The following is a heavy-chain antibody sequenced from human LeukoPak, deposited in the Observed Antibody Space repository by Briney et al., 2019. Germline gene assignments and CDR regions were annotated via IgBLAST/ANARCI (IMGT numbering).Heavy chain of an antibody. D-gene: IGHD2-15*01. V-gene: IGHV1-69*04. CDR1: GGTFSSYA. Sequence: ASVKVSCKASGGTFSSYAISWVRQAPGQGLEWMGRIIPILGIANYAQKFQGRVTITADKSTSTAYMELSSLRSEDTAVYYCNAFRYCSGGSCYSLYYYGMGVWGQGTTVTVSS. CDR3: NAFRYCSGGSCYSLYYYGMGV. CDR2: IIPILGIA. J-gene: IGHJ6*02.